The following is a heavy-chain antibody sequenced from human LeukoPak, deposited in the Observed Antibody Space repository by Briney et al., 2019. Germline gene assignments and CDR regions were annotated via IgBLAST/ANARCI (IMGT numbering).Heavy chain of an antibody. CDR1: GGSISSSSYY. CDR3: ATQPLGGYPIYYFDY. D-gene: IGHD5-12*01. V-gene: IGHV4-39*01. J-gene: IGHJ4*02. CDR2: IYYSGST. Sequence: SETLSLTCTVSGGSISSSSYYWGWIRQPPGKGLEWIGGIYYSGSTYYNPSLKSRVTISVDTSKNQFSLKLSSVTAADTAVYYCATQPLGGYPIYYFDYWGQGTLVTVSS.